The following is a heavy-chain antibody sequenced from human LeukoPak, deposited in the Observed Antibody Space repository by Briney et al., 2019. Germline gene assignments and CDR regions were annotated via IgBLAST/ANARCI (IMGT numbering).Heavy chain of an antibody. CDR3: ARFDCSSTSCYPDWFDP. D-gene: IGHD2-2*01. CDR1: GYTFTGYY. CDR2: INPNSGGT. J-gene: IGHJ5*02. V-gene: IGHV1-2*02. Sequence: ASVKVSCKASGYTFTGYYMHWVRQAPGQGLERMGWINPNSGGTNYAQKFQGRVTMTTDTSISTAYMELSRLRSDDMAVYYCARFDCSSTSCYPDWFDPWGQGTLVTVSS.